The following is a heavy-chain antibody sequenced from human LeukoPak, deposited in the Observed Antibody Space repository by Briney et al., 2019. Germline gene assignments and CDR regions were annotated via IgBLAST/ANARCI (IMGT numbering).Heavy chain of an antibody. D-gene: IGHD6-13*01. CDR2: IYYSGST. Sequence: SETLSLTCTVSGGSISSYYWSWIRQPPGKGLEWIGYIYYSGSTSYNPSLKSRVTISVDTSKNQFSLKLSSVTAADTAVYYCARVEAAAGTDYYYYMDVWGKGTTVTISS. CDR1: GGSISSYY. CDR3: ARVEAAAGTDYYYYMDV. V-gene: IGHV4-59*01. J-gene: IGHJ6*03.